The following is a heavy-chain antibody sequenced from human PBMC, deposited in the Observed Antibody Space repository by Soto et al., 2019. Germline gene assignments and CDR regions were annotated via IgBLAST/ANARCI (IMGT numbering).Heavy chain of an antibody. V-gene: IGHV4-30-2*01. Sequence: QLQLQESGSGLVKPSQTLSLTCAVSGGSISSGGYSWSWIRPPPGRGLEWIGYIYHSGSTYYNPSLNSRVNISVDRSKNQFSLKLSSVTAADTAVYYCASTYGDYGGYDYWGQGTLVTVSS. D-gene: IGHD4-17*01. CDR3: ASTYGDYGGYDY. J-gene: IGHJ4*02. CDR1: GGSISSGGYS. CDR2: IYHSGST.